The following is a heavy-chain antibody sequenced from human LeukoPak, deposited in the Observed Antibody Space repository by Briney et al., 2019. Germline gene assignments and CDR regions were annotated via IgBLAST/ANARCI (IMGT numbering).Heavy chain of an antibody. V-gene: IGHV3-53*01. CDR2: IYSGGST. CDR3: ARDDYGDYGFDY. D-gene: IGHD4-17*01. Sequence: GGSLRLSCAASGFTVSSNYMSWVRQAPGKGLEWVSVIYSGGSTYYADSAKGRFTISRDNSKNTLYLQMNSLRAEDTAVYYCARDDYGDYGFDYWGQGTLVTVSS. J-gene: IGHJ4*02. CDR1: GFTVSSNY.